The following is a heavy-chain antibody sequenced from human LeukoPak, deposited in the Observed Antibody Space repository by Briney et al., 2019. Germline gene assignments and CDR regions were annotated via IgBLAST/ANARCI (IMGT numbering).Heavy chain of an antibody. CDR3: ARDLRGDYDFWSGRFPID. Sequence: GGSLRLSCAASGFTFSHYAMHWVRQAPGKGLEWVAVMSSDGNKNYYADSVKGRFTISRDNPKDTLYLEMHSLIREDTAVYYCARDLRGDYDFWSGRFPIDWGRGTLVTVPS. CDR2: MSSDGNKN. D-gene: IGHD3-3*01. CDR1: GFTFSHYA. V-gene: IGHV3-30*04. J-gene: IGHJ4*02.